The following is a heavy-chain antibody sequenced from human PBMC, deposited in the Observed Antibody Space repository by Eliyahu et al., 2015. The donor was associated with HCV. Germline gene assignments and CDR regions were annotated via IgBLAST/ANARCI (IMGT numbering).Heavy chain of an antibody. Sequence: QVQLVQSGAEVRKPGASVIVSCXASGYSFTGNYLHWVRQAPGQGLEWMGWINPHSGDTKSAQKFQGRVTLTRDTSITTTYMELSRLESDDTAIYYCARDGDLWQSQHWGQGTLVSVSS. CDR2: INPHSGDT. J-gene: IGHJ1*01. CDR3: ARDGDLWQSQH. D-gene: IGHD7-27*01. CDR1: GYSFTGNY. V-gene: IGHV1-2*02.